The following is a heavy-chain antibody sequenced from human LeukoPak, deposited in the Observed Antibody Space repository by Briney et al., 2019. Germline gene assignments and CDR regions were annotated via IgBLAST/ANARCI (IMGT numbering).Heavy chain of an antibody. CDR3: ARVSPTAHYYYMDV. J-gene: IGHJ6*03. CDR1: GGSFSGYY. CDR2: INHSGST. V-gene: IGHV4-34*01. Sequence: PSETLSLTCAVYGGSFSGYYWSWIRQPPGKGLEWIGEINHSGSTYYNPSLKSRVTISVDTSKNQFSLKLSSVTAADTAVYYCARVSPTAHYYYMDVWGKGTTVTVSS.